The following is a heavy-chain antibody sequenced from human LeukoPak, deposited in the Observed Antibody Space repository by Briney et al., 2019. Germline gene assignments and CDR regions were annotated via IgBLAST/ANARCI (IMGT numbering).Heavy chain of an antibody. Sequence: PGGSLRLSCAASGFTFSDYEMNWARQAPGKGLEWVSYINSRGSNTYYTDSVKGRFTISRDNTKNSLYLQMNSLRAEDTAVYYCARGTHITLVRGALDYWGRGTLVTVSS. J-gene: IGHJ4*02. CDR2: INSRGSNT. V-gene: IGHV3-48*03. D-gene: IGHD3-10*01. CDR3: ARGTHITLVRGALDY. CDR1: GFTFSDYE.